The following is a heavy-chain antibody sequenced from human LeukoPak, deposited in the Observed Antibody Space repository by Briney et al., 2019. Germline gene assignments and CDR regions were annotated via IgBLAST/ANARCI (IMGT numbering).Heavy chain of an antibody. D-gene: IGHD3-10*01. CDR3: ARDLSYYYGSGSYYHLHAFDI. CDR2: IISTGTI. V-gene: IGHV4-59*01. CDR1: CASISGYY. J-gene: IGHJ3*02. Sequence: PSETLSLTCTVSCASISGYYWSWIRQPPGKRLEWIGYIISTGTINYNPSLKSRVTISIDTSKNQLSLQLTSVTAADTAVYYCARDLSYYYGSGSYYHLHAFDIWGQGTMVTVSS.